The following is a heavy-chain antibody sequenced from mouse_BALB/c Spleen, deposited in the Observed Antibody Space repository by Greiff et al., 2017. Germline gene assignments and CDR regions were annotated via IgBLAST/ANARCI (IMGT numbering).Heavy chain of an antibody. J-gene: IGHJ3*01. CDR3: ASPIYYGNYGVAY. V-gene: IGHV3-6*02. CDR2: ISYDGSN. D-gene: IGHD2-1*01. Sequence: ESGPGLVKPSQSLSLTCSVTGYSITSGYYWNWIRQFPGNKLEWMGYISYDGSNNYNPSLKNRISITRDTSKNQFFLKLNSVTTEDTATYYCASPIYYGNYGVAYWGQGTLVTVSA. CDR1: GYSITSGYY.